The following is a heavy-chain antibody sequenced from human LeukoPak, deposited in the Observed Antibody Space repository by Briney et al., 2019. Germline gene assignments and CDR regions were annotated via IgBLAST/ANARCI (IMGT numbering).Heavy chain of an antibody. CDR3: ARHSRGSPIDD. CDR1: GFTFNSYW. V-gene: IGHV3-7*01. CDR2: IRQDGSDK. Sequence: PGGSLRLSCAASGFTFNSYWMIWVRHAPEKGPEWLANIRQDGSDKQYVDSVKGRFTISRDNAKNSLYLQMNSLSAEDTAVYYCARHSRGSPIDDWGQGTLVTVSS. J-gene: IGHJ4*02. D-gene: IGHD2-15*01.